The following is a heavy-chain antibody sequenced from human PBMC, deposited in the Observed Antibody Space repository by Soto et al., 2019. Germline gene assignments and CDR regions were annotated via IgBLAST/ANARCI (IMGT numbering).Heavy chain of an antibody. CDR1: GLTFSSFA. D-gene: IGHD2-21*02. CDR3: ARVRIVVVTTYPGDYYGMDV. V-gene: IGHV3-23*01. J-gene: IGHJ6*01. Sequence: GGSLRLSCEASGLTFSSFAMSWVRQAPGKGLEWVSVISGSGGSTYYADSVKGRFTISRDNSKNTLYLQMNGLRAEDTAVYYCARVRIVVVTTYPGDYYGMDVWGQGTTVTVSS. CDR2: ISGSGGST.